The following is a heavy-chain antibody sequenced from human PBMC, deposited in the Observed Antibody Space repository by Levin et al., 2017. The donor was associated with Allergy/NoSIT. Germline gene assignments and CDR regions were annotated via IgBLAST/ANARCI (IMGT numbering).Heavy chain of an antibody. J-gene: IGHJ4*02. Sequence: LSLPCAASGFPFRAYWMHWVRPAPGKGLVWVSGISRDGSDIQYADSVKGRFTVSRDNARNTVYLQMNSLRAEDTAVYYCAGEGASYWGQGTPVTVSS. CDR3: AGEGASY. CDR2: ISRDGSDI. D-gene: IGHD1-26*01. CDR1: GFPFRAYW. V-gene: IGHV3-74*01.